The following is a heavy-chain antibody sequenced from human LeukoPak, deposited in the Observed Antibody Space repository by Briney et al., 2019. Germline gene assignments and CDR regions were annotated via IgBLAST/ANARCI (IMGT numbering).Heavy chain of an antibody. CDR2: IFYSGTT. CDR3: ARHMRVWGSYRD. CDR1: GGSIRSYY. D-gene: IGHD3-16*02. V-gene: IGHV4-59*08. J-gene: IGHJ4*02. Sequence: SETLSLTRTVSGGSIRSYYWSWIRQPPGKGLEWVGYIFYSGTTDSNPSLKSRVTISVDTSKNQFSLKLSSVTAADTAVYYCARHMRVWGSYRDWGQGTLVTVSS.